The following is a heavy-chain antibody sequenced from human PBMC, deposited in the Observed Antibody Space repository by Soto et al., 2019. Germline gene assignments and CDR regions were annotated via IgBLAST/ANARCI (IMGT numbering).Heavy chain of an antibody. Sequence: PSETLSLTCAVYGGSFSGYYWSWIRQPPGKGLEWIGEINHSGSTNYNPSLKSRVTISVDTSKNQFSLKLSSVTAADTAVYYCARDPSYFDWLFHGGMDVWGQGTTVTVSS. J-gene: IGHJ6*02. V-gene: IGHV4-34*01. CDR1: GGSFSGYY. CDR2: INHSGST. D-gene: IGHD3-9*01. CDR3: ARDPSYFDWLFHGGMDV.